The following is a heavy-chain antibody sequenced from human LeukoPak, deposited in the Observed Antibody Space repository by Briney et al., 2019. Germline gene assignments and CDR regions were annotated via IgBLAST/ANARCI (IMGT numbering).Heavy chain of an antibody. Sequence: GGSLRLSCAASGFTFSNYWMYWVRQAPGRGPLWVSRISGDGITTYYAGSVKGRFTISRDNAKNSLYLQMNSLRAEDTAVYYCARVTSYYYNISGDYYFDYWGQGTLVTVSS. D-gene: IGHD3-22*01. CDR3: ARVTSYYYNISGDYYFDY. CDR1: GFTFSNYW. V-gene: IGHV3-74*01. J-gene: IGHJ4*02. CDR2: ISGDGITT.